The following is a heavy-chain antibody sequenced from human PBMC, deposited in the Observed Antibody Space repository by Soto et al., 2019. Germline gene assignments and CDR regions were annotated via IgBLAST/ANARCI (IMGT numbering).Heavy chain of an antibody. D-gene: IGHD4-17*01. CDR3: ARGPTTVTPFDP. V-gene: IGHV4-34*01. J-gene: IGHJ5*02. CDR1: GGSFSGYY. CDR2: INHSGST. Sequence: SETLSLTCAVYGGSFSGYYWSWIRQPPGKGLEWIGEINHSGSTNYNPSLKSRVTISVDTSKNQFSLKLSSVTAADTAVYYCARGPTTVTPFDPWGQGTLVTVSS.